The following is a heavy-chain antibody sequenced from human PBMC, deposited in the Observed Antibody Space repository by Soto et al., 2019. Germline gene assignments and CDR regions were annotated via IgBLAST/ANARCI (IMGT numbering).Heavy chain of an antibody. J-gene: IGHJ6*02. CDR1: GYTFTSYG. CDR2: ISAYNGNT. D-gene: IGHD2-2*01. V-gene: IGHV1-18*04. CDR3: ARDGCXSTSCYPEEYYYYGMDV. Sequence: ASVKVSCKASGYTFTSYGISWVRQAPGQGLEWMGWISAYNGNTNYAQKLQGRVTMTTDTSTSTAYMELRSLRSDDTAVYYCARDGCXSTSCYPEEYYYYGMDVWGQGTTVTVSS.